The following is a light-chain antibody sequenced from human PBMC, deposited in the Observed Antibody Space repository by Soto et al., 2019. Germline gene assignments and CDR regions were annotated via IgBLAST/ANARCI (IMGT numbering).Light chain of an antibody. CDR2: GSS. CDR1: QSVGSN. CDR3: QQYNNWPPYT. J-gene: IGKJ2*01. Sequence: EIVMTQSPATLSVSPGERATLSCRASQSVGSNLAWYQQKPGQAPRLLIYGSSTTDTGIPARFSGSGSGTEFTLTISSLQSEDFAVYYCQQYNNWPPYTFGQGTKLEI. V-gene: IGKV3-15*01.